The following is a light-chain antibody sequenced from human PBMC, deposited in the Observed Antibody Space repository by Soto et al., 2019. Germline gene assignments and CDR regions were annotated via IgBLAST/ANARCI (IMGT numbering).Light chain of an antibody. Sequence: EIVLTQSPGTLSLSPGERATLSCRASQSASSSYLAWYQQKPGQAPRLLIYGASSRATGIPERFSGSGSGTDFTLTISRLEPEDFAVYYCQQYGSSQTFGQGTKVDIK. CDR2: GAS. CDR1: QSASSSY. CDR3: QQYGSSQT. J-gene: IGKJ1*01. V-gene: IGKV3-20*01.